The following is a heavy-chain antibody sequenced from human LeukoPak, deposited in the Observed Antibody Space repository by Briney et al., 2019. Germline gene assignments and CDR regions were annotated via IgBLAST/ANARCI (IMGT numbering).Heavy chain of an antibody. D-gene: IGHD3-10*02. CDR1: RFTFSSYG. V-gene: IGHV3-23*01. CDR3: AELGITMIGGV. Sequence: GGSLRLSCAASRFTFSSYGMSWVRQAPGKGLEWVSGISGSGGTTYYADSVKGRFTISRDNAKNSLYLQMNSLRAEDTAVYYCAELGITMIGGVWGKGTTVTISS. CDR2: ISGSGGTT. J-gene: IGHJ6*04.